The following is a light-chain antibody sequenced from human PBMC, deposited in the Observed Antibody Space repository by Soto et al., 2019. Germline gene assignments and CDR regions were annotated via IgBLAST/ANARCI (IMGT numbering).Light chain of an antibody. CDR1: QSVSSSY. Sequence: EILLTQSPGTLSLSPGERATLSCRASQSVSSSYLAWYQQKPGQAPRLLIYGASSRATGIPDRFSGSGSGTDFTLTTSRLEPEDFAVSYCQQYGSSPPRTFGQGAKVDIK. J-gene: IGKJ1*01. CDR2: GAS. V-gene: IGKV3-20*01. CDR3: QQYGSSPPRT.